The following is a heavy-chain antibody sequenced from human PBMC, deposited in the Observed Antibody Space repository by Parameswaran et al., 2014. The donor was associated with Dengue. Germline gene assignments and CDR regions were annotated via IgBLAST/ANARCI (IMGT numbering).Heavy chain of an antibody. J-gene: IGHJ5*02. CDR3: ARLHCSSTDPRLNWFDA. D-gene: IGHD2-2*01. V-gene: IGHV4-39*01. CDR2: IYYTGDT. CDR1: GDSISSDTYW. Sequence: ESLKISCTVSGDSISSDTYWWGWIRQPPGKGLEWIGSIYYTGDTYYIPSLKSRVTISVDTSKNQFSLKLNFVTAADTAVYYCARLHCSSTDPRLNWFDAWGQGTLVTVSS.